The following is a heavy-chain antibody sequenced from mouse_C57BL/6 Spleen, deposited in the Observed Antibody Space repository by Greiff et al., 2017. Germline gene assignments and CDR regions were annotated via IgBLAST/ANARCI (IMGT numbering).Heavy chain of an antibody. CDR2: INPYNGGT. CDR1: GYTFTDYY. Sequence: DVQLQESGPVLVKPGASVKMSCKASGYTFTDYYMNWVKQSHGKSLEWIGVINPYNGGTSYNQKFKGKATLTVDKSSSTAYMELNSLTSEDSAVYYCAKGWLLPSYAMDDWGQGTSVTVSS. CDR3: AKGWLLPSYAMDD. J-gene: IGHJ4*01. D-gene: IGHD2-3*01. V-gene: IGHV1-19*01.